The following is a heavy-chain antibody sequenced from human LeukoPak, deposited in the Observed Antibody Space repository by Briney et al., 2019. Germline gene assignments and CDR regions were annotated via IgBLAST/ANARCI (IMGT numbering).Heavy chain of an antibody. J-gene: IGHJ5*02. CDR2: IIPILGTA. D-gene: IGHD1-7*01. CDR1: GGTFSSYA. Sequence: ASVKVSCKASGGTFSSYAISLVRQAPGQGLEWMGGIIPILGTANYAQKSQGRVTITTDESTSTAYMELSSLRSEDTAVYYCARDLTGTNWFDPWGQGTLVTVSS. CDR3: ARDLTGTNWFDP. V-gene: IGHV1-69*05.